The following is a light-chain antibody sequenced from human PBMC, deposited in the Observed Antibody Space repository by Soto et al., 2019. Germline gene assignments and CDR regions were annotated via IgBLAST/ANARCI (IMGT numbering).Light chain of an antibody. Sequence: DIQMTQSPSSLSASVGDRVTITCRASQSISSYLNWYQQKPGKAPKLLIYAASSLQSGVPSRFSGSGSGTDFTLTISSLQPEDFATYYCQQSYSNLWTLGQGTKVEIK. V-gene: IGKV1-39*01. CDR3: QQSYSNLWT. CDR1: QSISSY. J-gene: IGKJ1*01. CDR2: AAS.